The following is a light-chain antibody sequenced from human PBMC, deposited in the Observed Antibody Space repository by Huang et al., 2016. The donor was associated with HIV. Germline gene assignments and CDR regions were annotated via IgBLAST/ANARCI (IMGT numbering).Light chain of an antibody. Sequence: EIVMTQSPATLSASPGERATLSCRASQSVSSNLAWYQQKPGQAPRLLIYGASTRSTGIPARVSGSGSVTEGTLTISILQSEDFAFYYCQQNNNWPPLFTFGPGTKVDIK. J-gene: IGKJ3*01. CDR3: QQNNNWPPLFT. CDR2: GAS. CDR1: QSVSSN. V-gene: IGKV3-15*01.